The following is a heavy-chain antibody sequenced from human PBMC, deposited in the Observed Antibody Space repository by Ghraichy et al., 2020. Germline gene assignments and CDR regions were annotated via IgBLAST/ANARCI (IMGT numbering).Heavy chain of an antibody. Sequence: ASVKVSCKASGYTFTSYAMHWVRQAPGQRLEWMGWINAGNGNTKYSQKFQGRVTITRDTSASTAYMELSSLRSEDTAVYYCARVEGSVDSSSWYPDYYYYGMDVWGQGTTVTVSS. CDR1: GYTFTSYA. V-gene: IGHV1-3*01. CDR2: INAGNGNT. J-gene: IGHJ6*02. CDR3: ARVEGSVDSSSWYPDYYYYGMDV. D-gene: IGHD6-13*01.